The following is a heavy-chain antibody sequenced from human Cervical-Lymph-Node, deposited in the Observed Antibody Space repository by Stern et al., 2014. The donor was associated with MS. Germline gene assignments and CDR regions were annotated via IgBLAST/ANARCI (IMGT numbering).Heavy chain of an antibody. D-gene: IGHD3-9*01. CDR2: IDPIFGTT. V-gene: IGHV1-69*06. J-gene: IGHJ4*02. Sequence: QVQLMQSGAEVKKPGSSVKVSCKAFGGTFISYAISWVRQAPGQGLEWMGDIDPIFGTTNHAQKFQDRVTITADKSTNTAYMELSSLRSEDTAVYYCAGPRYNYWGQGTLVIVSS. CDR3: AGPRYNY. CDR1: GGTFISYA.